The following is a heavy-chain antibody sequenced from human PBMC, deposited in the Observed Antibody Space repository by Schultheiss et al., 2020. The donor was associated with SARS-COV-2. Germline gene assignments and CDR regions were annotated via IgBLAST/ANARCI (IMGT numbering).Heavy chain of an antibody. D-gene: IGHD4-17*01. V-gene: IGHV4-38-2*01. J-gene: IGHJ4*02. CDR1: GYSISSGYY. Sequence: SETLSLTCAVSGYSISSGYYWGWIRQPPGKGLEWIGEINHSGSTNYNPSLKSRVTISVDTSKNQFSLKLSSVTAADTAVYYCARGWDGDYGYYFDYWGQGTLVTVSS. CDR2: INHSGST. CDR3: ARGWDGDYGYYFDY.